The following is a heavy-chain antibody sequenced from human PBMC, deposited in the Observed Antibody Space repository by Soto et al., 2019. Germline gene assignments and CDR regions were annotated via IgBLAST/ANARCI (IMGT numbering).Heavy chain of an antibody. CDR1: GYTLTELS. D-gene: IGHD2-8*01. Sequence: GASVKVSCMVSGYTLTELSMHWVRQAPGKGLEWMGGFDPEDGETIYAQKFQGRVTMTEDTSTDTAYMELSSLRSEDTAVYYFATMNMLSRGNYYYYYMDVWGKGTTVTVSS. V-gene: IGHV1-24*01. CDR3: ATMNMLSRGNYYYYYMDV. J-gene: IGHJ6*03. CDR2: FDPEDGET.